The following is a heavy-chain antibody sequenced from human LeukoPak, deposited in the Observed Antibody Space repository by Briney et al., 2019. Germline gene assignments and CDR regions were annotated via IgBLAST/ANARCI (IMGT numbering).Heavy chain of an antibody. D-gene: IGHD3-10*01. CDR3: ARAYYYGSGSSFDY. CDR1: GGSISSSSYY. Sequence: SETLSLTCTVSGGSISSSSYYWGWIRQPPGKGLEWIGSIYYSGSTYYNPSLKSRVTMSVDTSKNQFSLKLSSVTAADTAVYYCARAYYYGSGSSFDYWGQGTLVTVSS. CDR2: IYYSGST. J-gene: IGHJ4*02. V-gene: IGHV4-39*07.